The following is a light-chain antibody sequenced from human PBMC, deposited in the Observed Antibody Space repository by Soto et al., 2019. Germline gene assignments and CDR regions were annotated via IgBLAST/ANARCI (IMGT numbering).Light chain of an antibody. CDR1: QGFTNY. Sequence: DFQMTQSPSSLSASVGDTVTLTCRASQGFTNYLAWYQQKPGKAPKLLIYDASCLESGVPSRFSGSGSGTEFTLTISSLQPDDFATYYRQHYNSYSEAFGQGTKVDIK. CDR3: QHYNSYSEA. V-gene: IGKV1-5*01. J-gene: IGKJ1*01. CDR2: DAS.